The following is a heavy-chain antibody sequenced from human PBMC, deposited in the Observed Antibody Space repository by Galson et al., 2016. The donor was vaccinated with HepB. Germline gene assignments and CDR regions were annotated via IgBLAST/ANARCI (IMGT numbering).Heavy chain of an antibody. CDR1: GFTFSDYY. CDR2: ISSSGSTI. D-gene: IGHD3-10*01. CDR3: AREGTYGSGSYYPGWFDP. V-gene: IGHV3-11*01. J-gene: IGHJ5*02. Sequence: SLRLSCAASGFTFSDYYMSWIRQAPGKGLEWVSYISSSGSTIYYAVSVKGRFTISRDNAKNSLYLQMNSLRAEDTAVYYCAREGTYGSGSYYPGWFDPWGQGTLVTVSS.